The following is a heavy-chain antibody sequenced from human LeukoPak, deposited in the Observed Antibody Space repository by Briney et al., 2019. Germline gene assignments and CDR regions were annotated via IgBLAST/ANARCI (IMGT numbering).Heavy chain of an antibody. Sequence: GGSLRLSCAASGFTFSSYWMSWVRQAPGKGLERVANIKQDGSEKYYVDSVKGRFTISRDNAKNSLYLQMNSLKAEDTAVYYCARGGYSYDYHYFDYWGQGTLVTVSS. CDR1: GFTFSSYW. CDR3: ARGGYSYDYHYFDY. J-gene: IGHJ4*02. V-gene: IGHV3-7*01. D-gene: IGHD5-18*01. CDR2: IKQDGSEK.